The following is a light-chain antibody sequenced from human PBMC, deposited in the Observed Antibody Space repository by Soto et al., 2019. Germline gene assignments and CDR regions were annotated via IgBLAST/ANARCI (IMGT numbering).Light chain of an antibody. CDR1: SSNIGSNY. V-gene: IGLV1-47*01. Sequence: QSVLTQPPSASGTPGQRVTISCSGSSSNIGSNYVYWYQQLPGTAPKLLTYRNNQRPSGVPDRFSGSKSGPSASLAISGVRSGDEADYYCTAWDDTLRGPLFGGGTKLTVL. CDR3: TAWDDTLRGPL. CDR2: RNN. J-gene: IGLJ2*01.